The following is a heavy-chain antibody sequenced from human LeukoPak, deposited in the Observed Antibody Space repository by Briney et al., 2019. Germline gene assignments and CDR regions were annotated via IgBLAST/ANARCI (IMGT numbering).Heavy chain of an antibody. Sequence: GRSLRLSCAASGFTFSSYAMHWVRQAPGKGLEWVAVISYDGSNKYYADSVMGRFTISRDNSKNTLYLQMNSLRAEDTAVYYCARPTTGSSWSNPYYYYGMDVWGKGTTVTVSS. J-gene: IGHJ6*04. D-gene: IGHD6-13*01. CDR2: ISYDGSNK. CDR1: GFTFSSYA. CDR3: ARPTTGSSWSNPYYYYGMDV. V-gene: IGHV3-30*04.